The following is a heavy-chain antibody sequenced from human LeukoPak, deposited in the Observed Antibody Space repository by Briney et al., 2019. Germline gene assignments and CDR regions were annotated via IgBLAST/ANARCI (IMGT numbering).Heavy chain of an antibody. V-gene: IGHV3-30-3*01. Sequence: QPGGSLRLSCAASGFTFSSYAMHWVRQAPGKGLEWVAVISYGGSNKYYADSVKGRFTISRDNSKNTLYLQMNSLRVEDTAVYHCARDRRGFVVVPAAILDYWGQGTLVTASS. CDR1: GFTFSSYA. D-gene: IGHD2-2*01. J-gene: IGHJ4*02. CDR2: ISYGGSNK. CDR3: ARDRRGFVVVPAAILDY.